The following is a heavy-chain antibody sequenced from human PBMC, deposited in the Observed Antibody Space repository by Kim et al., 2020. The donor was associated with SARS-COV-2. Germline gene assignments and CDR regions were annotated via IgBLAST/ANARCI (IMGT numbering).Heavy chain of an antibody. CDR2: IVVGSGNT. J-gene: IGHJ4*02. Sequence: SVKVSCKASGFTFTSSAVQWVRQARGQRLEWIGWIVVGSGNTNYAQKFQERVTITRDMSTSTAYMELSSLRSEDTAVYYCAAGQMIVVVGGADYFDYWGQGTLVTVSS. D-gene: IGHD3-22*01. CDR3: AAGQMIVVVGGADYFDY. V-gene: IGHV1-58*01. CDR1: GFTFTSSA.